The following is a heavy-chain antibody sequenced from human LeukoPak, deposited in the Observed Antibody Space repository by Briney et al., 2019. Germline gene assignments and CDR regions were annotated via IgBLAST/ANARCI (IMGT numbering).Heavy chain of an antibody. Sequence: ASVKVSCKASGYTFTSYGISWVRQAPGQGLEWMGWISAYNGNTNYAQKLQGRVTMTTDTSTSTAYMELRSLRSDDTAVYYCARTIVVPAAIEEAWFDPWGQGTLVTVYS. D-gene: IGHD2-2*02. CDR2: ISAYNGNT. V-gene: IGHV1-18*01. J-gene: IGHJ5*02. CDR3: ARTIVVPAAIEEAWFDP. CDR1: GYTFTSYG.